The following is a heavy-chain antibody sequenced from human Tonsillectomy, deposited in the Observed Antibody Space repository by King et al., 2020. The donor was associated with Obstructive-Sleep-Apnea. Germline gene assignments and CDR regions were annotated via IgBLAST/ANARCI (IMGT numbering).Heavy chain of an antibody. D-gene: IGHD4-17*01. CDR3: AQPYGVRDAFDI. CDR2: IYHSGST. CDR1: GYSISSGYY. J-gene: IGHJ3*02. V-gene: IGHV4-38-2*02. Sequence: VQLQESGPGLVKPSETLSLTCTVSGYSISSGYYWGWIRQPPGKGLEWIGSIYHSGSTYYNPSLKSRVHISVDTSKNQFSLTLSSVTAADTAGYYCAQPYGVRDAFDIWGQGTMVTVSS.